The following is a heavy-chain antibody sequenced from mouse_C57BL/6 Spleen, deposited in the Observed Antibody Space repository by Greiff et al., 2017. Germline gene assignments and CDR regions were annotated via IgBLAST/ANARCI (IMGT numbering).Heavy chain of an antibody. D-gene: IGHD1-1*01. CDR2: IYPRSGNT. CDR3: SRGDYGSSSYFDY. Sequence: QVQLQQSGAELARPGASVKLSCKASGYTFTSYGISWVKQRTGQGLEWIGEIYPRSGNTYYNEKFKGKATLTADKSSSTGYMELHSLTSEDSAVYFCSRGDYGSSSYFDYWGQGTTLTVSS. V-gene: IGHV1-81*01. J-gene: IGHJ2*01. CDR1: GYTFTSYG.